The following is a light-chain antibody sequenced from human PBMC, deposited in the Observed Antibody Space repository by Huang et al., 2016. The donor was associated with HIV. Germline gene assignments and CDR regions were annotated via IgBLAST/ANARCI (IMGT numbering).Light chain of an antibody. J-gene: IGKJ4*01. Sequence: EIEMTQSPATLSVSPGERATLSCRASHSVDSDLAWYQQKPGQAPRLLIYDASTRATFISAKFNCTGSGTEFSLSITNLQSEDFAVYYCQQYNDWPPLTFGGGTKVEI. V-gene: IGKV3-15*01. CDR2: DAS. CDR1: HSVDSD. CDR3: QQYNDWPPLT.